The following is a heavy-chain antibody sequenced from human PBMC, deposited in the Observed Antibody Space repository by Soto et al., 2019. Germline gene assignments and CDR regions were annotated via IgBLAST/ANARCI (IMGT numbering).Heavy chain of an antibody. CDR3: ARDRLGVSVTGGGFDS. CDR2: ISPYNGNT. Sequence: QVQLVQSGGEVKKPGASVKVSCKASGYTFSNFGLSWVRQAPGQGLELMGWISPYNGNTKYAQKLQGRLTMTTDTSTSTAYMERRSLRSDDTAVYYCARDRLGVSVTGGGFDSWGQGTLVTVSS. V-gene: IGHV1-18*01. J-gene: IGHJ4*02. D-gene: IGHD2-8*01. CDR1: GYTFSNFG.